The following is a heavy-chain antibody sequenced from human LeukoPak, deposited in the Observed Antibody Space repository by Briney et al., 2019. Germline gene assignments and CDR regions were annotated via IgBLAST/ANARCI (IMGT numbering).Heavy chain of an antibody. Sequence: SETLSLTCTVSDGSNSSYYWSWIRQPPGKGLEWIGYIYYSGSTNYNPSLKSRVTISVDTSKNQFSLKLSSVTAADTAVYYCARFTYYDGSGYVFRYYFDYWGQGTLVTVSS. V-gene: IGHV4-59*01. CDR2: IYYSGST. J-gene: IGHJ4*02. CDR1: DGSNSSYY. CDR3: ARFTYYDGSGYVFRYYFDY. D-gene: IGHD3-22*01.